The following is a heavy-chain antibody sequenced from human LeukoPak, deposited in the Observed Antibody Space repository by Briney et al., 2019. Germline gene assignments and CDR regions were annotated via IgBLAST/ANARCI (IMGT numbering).Heavy chain of an antibody. CDR2: ISGISGSA. V-gene: IGHV3-23*01. CDR1: GITFSSYA. Sequence: GGSLRLSCAASGITFSSYAMSWVRQTPGKGLEWVSSISGISGSAYYADTVKGRFTISRDNAKNSLYLQMNSLRAEDTAVYYCARDPGTGFSYVIDYWGQGSLVTVSS. D-gene: IGHD2-2*01. J-gene: IGHJ4*02. CDR3: ARDPGTGFSYVIDY.